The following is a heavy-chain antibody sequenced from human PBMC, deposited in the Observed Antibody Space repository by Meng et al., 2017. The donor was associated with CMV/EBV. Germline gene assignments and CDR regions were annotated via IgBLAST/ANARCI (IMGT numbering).Heavy chain of an antibody. V-gene: IGHV3-30*02. CDR3: AKDLYYSFDY. CDR2: IAHDGSAK. Sequence: VASGGGLVQPGGSLRLSWSASGFTFSSSAMHWVRQPPGKGLEWVSFIAHDGSAKTYTDSVKGRFTISRDDSENTVYLEMNSLRVEDTAVYYCAKDLYYSFDYWGQGTLVTVSS. CDR1: GFTFSSSA. D-gene: IGHD2-8*01. J-gene: IGHJ4*02.